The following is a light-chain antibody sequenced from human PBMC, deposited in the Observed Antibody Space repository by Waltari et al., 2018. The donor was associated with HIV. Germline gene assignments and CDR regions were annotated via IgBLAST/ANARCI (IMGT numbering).Light chain of an antibody. CDR1: QDMSNN. CDR2: DAS. J-gene: IGKJ4*01. V-gene: IGKV1-33*01. Sequence: DIQMTQSPSSLSASVGDRVTITCQASQDMSNNLKWYQQKPRKAPKRVCYDASNLEAGVPSRVSGSGPGTDFTFTISSLQPEDIATYYCQQYDALPPLTFGGGTKVEIK. CDR3: QQYDALPPLT.